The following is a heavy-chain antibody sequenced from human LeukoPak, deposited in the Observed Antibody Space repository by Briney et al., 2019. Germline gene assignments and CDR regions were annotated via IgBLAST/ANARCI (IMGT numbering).Heavy chain of an antibody. V-gene: IGHV4-38-2*02. CDR2: IYHSGST. CDR3: ASAILGDAFDI. J-gene: IGHJ3*02. D-gene: IGHD3-16*01. CDR1: GYSISSFYY. Sequence: SETLSLTCTVSGYSISSFYYWGWIRQPPGKGLEWIGSIYHSGSTYYKSSLKSRVTISLDTSKNQFSLNLNSVTAADTAVYYCASAILGDAFDIWGQGTMVTVSS.